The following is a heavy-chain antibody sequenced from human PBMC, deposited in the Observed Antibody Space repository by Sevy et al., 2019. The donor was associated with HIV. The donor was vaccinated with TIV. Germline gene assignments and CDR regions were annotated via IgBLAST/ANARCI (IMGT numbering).Heavy chain of an antibody. CDR3: AKDSGTFWGPLDY. J-gene: IGHJ4*02. CDR2: ISWNSGNI. V-gene: IGHV3-9*01. D-gene: IGHD3-16*01. CDR1: GSTFDDYA. Sequence: GGSLRLSCAASGSTFDDYAMHWVRQAPGKGLEWVSGISWNSGNIGYADSVKGRFTISRDNAKNSLYLQMNSLRAEDTALYYCAKDSGTFWGPLDYWGQGTLVTVSS.